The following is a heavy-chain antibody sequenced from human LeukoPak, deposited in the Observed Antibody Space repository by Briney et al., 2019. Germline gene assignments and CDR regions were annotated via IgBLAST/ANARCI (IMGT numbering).Heavy chain of an antibody. J-gene: IGHJ5*02. D-gene: IGHD2-15*01. Sequence: PSETLSLTCAVSGDSVNNTNWWTWVRQSPGKGLEWIGEIFHSGVTNYNPSLKSRAVISLEKSKNQFSLKLSSVTAADTAVYYCARGPYSGFDPWGQGTLVTVSS. CDR3: ARGPYSGFDP. V-gene: IGHV4-4*02. CDR1: GDSVNNTNW. CDR2: IFHSGVT.